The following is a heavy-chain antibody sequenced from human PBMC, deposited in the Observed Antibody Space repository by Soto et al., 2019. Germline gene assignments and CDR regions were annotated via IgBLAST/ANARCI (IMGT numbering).Heavy chain of an antibody. V-gene: IGHV3-23*01. Sequence: PVGSLRLSCAASGFTFSSYAMSWARQAPGKGLQWVSTISGNGVSTYYVDSVKGRFTISRDNSKKTLYLQMNSLRAEDTAVYYCAKGTGTFDSWGQGALVTVSS. CDR3: AKGTGTFDS. D-gene: IGHD3-9*01. CDR1: GFTFSSYA. CDR2: ISGNGVST. J-gene: IGHJ4*02.